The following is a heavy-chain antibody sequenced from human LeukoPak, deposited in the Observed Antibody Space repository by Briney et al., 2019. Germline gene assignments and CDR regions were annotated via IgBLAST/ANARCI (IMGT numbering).Heavy chain of an antibody. J-gene: IGHJ4*02. CDR3: VKDSPPRYSGSPPAY. Sequence: GGSLRLSCAVSGFSFSSYGMHWVRQAPGKGLEWVAVIWYDGSKKYYADSVKGRFIISRDNSRNTLYLQMNSLRADDTAVYYCVKDSPPRYSGSPPAYWGQGTLVTVSS. CDR2: IWYDGSKK. CDR1: GFSFSSYG. V-gene: IGHV3-33*06. D-gene: IGHD1-26*01.